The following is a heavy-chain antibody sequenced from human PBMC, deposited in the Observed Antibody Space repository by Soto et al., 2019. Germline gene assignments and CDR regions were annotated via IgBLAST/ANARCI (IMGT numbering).Heavy chain of an antibody. CDR3: ATERQLGYYYYYGMDV. Sequence: QVQLVESGGGVVQPGRSLRLSCAASGFTFSSYAMHWVRQAPGKGLEWVAVISYDGSNKYYADSVKGRFTISRDNSKNTLYLQMNSLRAEDTAVYYCATERQLGYYYYYGMDVW. J-gene: IGHJ6*01. D-gene: IGHD6-6*01. V-gene: IGHV3-30-3*01. CDR1: GFTFSSYA. CDR2: ISYDGSNK.